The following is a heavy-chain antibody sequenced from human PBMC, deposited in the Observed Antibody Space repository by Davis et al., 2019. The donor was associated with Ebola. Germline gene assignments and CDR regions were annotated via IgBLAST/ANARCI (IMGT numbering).Heavy chain of an antibody. J-gene: IGHJ2*01. D-gene: IGHD3-10*01. Sequence: ASVKVSCNASGYTFTNFGINWVRQAPGQGLEWMGWISPYNGDTNYAQKFQGRLTLTTDTSTTTGYMELRSLGSDDTAVYWCAKSPPSGAYGLYWYFDLWGRGTLVTVSS. CDR2: ISPYNGDT. CDR1: GYTFTNFG. V-gene: IGHV1-18*04. CDR3: AKSPPSGAYGLYWYFDL.